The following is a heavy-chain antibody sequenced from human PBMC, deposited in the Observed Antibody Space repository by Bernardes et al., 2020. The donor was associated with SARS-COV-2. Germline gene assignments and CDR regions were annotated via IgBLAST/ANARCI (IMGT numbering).Heavy chain of an antibody. D-gene: IGHD4-17*01. V-gene: IGHV3-21*04. Sequence: GGSLRLSCAASGFTISTYSMNWVRQAPGKGLEWISSISSSGTYIYYADSVKGRFTISRDNAKNSLYLQMSSLRAEDTAVYYCARDLLSWGADYGDYVRYWYFDVWGRGTLVTVSS. CDR3: ARDLLSWGADYGDYVRYWYFDV. J-gene: IGHJ2*01. CDR2: ISSSGTYI. CDR1: GFTISTYS.